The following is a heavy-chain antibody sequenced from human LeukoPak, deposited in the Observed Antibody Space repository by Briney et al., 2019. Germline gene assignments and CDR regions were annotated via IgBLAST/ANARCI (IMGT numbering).Heavy chain of an antibody. D-gene: IGHD1-26*01. CDR2: ISTRGTT. V-gene: IGHV3-66*01. Sequence: GGSLRLSCAASGFIVSNNFMSWARQAPGKGLEWVSIISTRGTTYYADSVKGRFTISRDNSQNTLYLQMNSLRAEDTAVYYCATRGRSGYYYGMDVWGQETTVTVSS. CDR1: GFIVSNNF. CDR3: ATRGRSGYYYGMDV. J-gene: IGHJ6*02.